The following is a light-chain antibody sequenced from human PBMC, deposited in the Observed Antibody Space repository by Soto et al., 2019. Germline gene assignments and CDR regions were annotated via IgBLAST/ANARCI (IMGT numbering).Light chain of an antibody. J-gene: IGKJ4*01. Sequence: EIVMTQSPATLSVSPGEGATLCCRASKSISSDLAWYQQKPGQTPKLLIYVASTRATGIPARFSGSGSGTEFTLTISSLQSEDFAVYYCQQYNVWPLTFGGGTKVELK. CDR3: QQYNVWPLT. CDR1: KSISSD. CDR2: VAS. V-gene: IGKV3-15*01.